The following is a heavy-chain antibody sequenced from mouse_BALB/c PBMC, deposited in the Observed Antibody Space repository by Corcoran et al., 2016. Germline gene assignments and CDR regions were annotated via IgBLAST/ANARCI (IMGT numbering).Heavy chain of an antibody. CDR2: ILPGSGST. V-gene: IGHV1-9*01. CDR1: GYTFSSYW. J-gene: IGHJ3*01. CDR3: AGSSYSSWFAY. Sequence: QVQLQQSGAELMKPGASVKISCKATGYTFSSYWIEWVKQRPGHGLEWIGEILPGSGSTNYNEKFKGKATFTADTSSNTAYMQLSSLTSEDSAVYYGAGSSYSSWFAYCGQGTVVTVSA. D-gene: IGHD1-1*01.